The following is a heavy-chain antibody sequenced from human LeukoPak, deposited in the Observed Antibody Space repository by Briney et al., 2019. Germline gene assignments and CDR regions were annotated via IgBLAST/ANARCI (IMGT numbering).Heavy chain of an antibody. Sequence: ASVKVSCTASGYTFTGYYMHWMRQAPGQGLEWMGWINPNSGGTNYAQKFKGRVTMTRDTSISTAYMELSRLRSDDTAVYYCARVPKATPGHFDYWGQGTLVTVSS. CDR3: ARVPKATPGHFDY. CDR1: GYTFTGYY. J-gene: IGHJ4*02. V-gene: IGHV1-2*02. CDR2: INPNSGGT.